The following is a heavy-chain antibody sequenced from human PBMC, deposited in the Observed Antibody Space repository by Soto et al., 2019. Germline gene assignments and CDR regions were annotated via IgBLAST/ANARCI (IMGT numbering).Heavy chain of an antibody. V-gene: IGHV1-18*01. CDR1: GYTFTSYG. CDR2: ISAYNGNT. J-gene: IGHJ6*02. CDR3: ARGGGSGWFYYYYYGMDV. D-gene: IGHD6-19*01. Sequence: GASVKVSCKASGYTFTSYGISWVRQAPGPGLEWMGWISAYNGNTNYAQKLQGRVTMTTDTSTSTAYMELRSLRSDDTAVYYCARGGGSGWFYYYYYGMDVWGQGTTVTVSS.